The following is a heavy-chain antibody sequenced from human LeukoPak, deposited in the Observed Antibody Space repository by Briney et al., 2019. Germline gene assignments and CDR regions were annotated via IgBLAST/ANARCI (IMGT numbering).Heavy chain of an antibody. D-gene: IGHD6-13*01. J-gene: IGHJ4*02. CDR3: ARVSIAAAGTTDY. V-gene: IGHV3-21*01. CDR2: ISSSSSYI. Sequence: GGSLRLSCAASGFTFSSYAMYWVRQAPGKGLEWVSSISSSSSYIYYADSVKGRFTISRDNAKNSLYLQMNSLRAEDTAVYYCARVSIAAAGTTDYWGQGTLVTVSS. CDR1: GFTFSSYA.